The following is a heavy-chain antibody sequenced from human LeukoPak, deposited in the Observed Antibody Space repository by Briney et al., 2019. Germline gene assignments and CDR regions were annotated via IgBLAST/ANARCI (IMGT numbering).Heavy chain of an antibody. Sequence: PGGSLRLSSAASGFTFSSYGMHWVRQAPGKGLEWVAVIWYDGSNKYYADSVKGRFTISRDNSKNTLYLQMNSLRAEDTAVYYCARSSLLYSSGWSGYYFDYWGQGTLVTVSS. V-gene: IGHV3-33*01. D-gene: IGHD6-19*01. CDR1: GFTFSSYG. CDR3: ARSSLLYSSGWSGYYFDY. CDR2: IWYDGSNK. J-gene: IGHJ4*02.